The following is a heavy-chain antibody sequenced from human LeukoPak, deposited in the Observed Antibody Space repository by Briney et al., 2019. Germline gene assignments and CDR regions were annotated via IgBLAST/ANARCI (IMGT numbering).Heavy chain of an antibody. Sequence: GGSLRLSCAASGFTFSSYGMHWVRQAPGKGLEWVAVIWYDGSNKYYADSVKGRFTISRDNSKNTLYLQMNSLRAEDTAVYYCARPDSYCTNGVCYPNWFDPWGQGTLVTVSS. D-gene: IGHD2-8*01. CDR1: GFTFSSYG. J-gene: IGHJ5*02. CDR3: ARPDSYCTNGVCYPNWFDP. CDR2: IWYDGSNK. V-gene: IGHV3-33*01.